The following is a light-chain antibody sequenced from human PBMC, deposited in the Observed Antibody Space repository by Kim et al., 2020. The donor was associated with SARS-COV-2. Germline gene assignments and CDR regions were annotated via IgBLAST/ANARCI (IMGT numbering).Light chain of an antibody. V-gene: IGLV2-11*01. CDR1: SGDIGGHYY. J-gene: IGLJ2*01. CDR3: CSFAASNTFL. CDR2: DVT. Sequence: QSFTLSCTGTSGDIGGHYYGSWYQQHPGNAPKLMIYDVTERPSGVPDRFSGSKSGTTASLTISGLQAEDEADYYCCSFAASNTFLFGGGTQLTVL.